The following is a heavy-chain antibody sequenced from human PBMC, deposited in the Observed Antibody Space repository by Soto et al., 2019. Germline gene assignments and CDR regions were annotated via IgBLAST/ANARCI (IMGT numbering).Heavy chain of an antibody. CDR3: ARDQGVHIVVTTVEY. D-gene: IGHD5-12*01. CDR2: ISAYNGNT. V-gene: IGHV1-18*01. CDR1: GYTFTSYG. Sequence: ASVKVSCKASGYTFTSYGISWVRQAPGQGLEWMGWISAYNGNTNYAQKLQGRVTMTTDTSTSTAYLELRSLRSDDTAVYYCARDQGVHIVVTTVEYLGQGTLVNVS. J-gene: IGHJ4*02.